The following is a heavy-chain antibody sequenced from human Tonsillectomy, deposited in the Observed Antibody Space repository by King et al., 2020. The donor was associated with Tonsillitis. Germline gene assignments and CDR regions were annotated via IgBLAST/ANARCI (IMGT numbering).Heavy chain of an antibody. CDR1: GFTFSSYA. J-gene: IGHJ4*02. CDR3: ARDIRGDRAVDY. Sequence: VQLVESGGGLVQPGGSLRLSCAASGFTFSSYAMSWVRQAPGKGLEWVSAISGSGGSTYYADSVKGRFTISRDNSKNTLYLQMNSLRAGDTAVYYCARDIRGDRAVDYWGQGTLVTVSS. D-gene: IGHD3-16*01. V-gene: IGHV3-23*04. CDR2: ISGSGGST.